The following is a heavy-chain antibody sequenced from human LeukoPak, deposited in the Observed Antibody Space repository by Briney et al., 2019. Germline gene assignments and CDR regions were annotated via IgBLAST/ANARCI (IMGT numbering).Heavy chain of an antibody. CDR3: ARIFLSVVAPKRWFDP. J-gene: IGHJ5*02. V-gene: IGHV1-18*01. CDR1: GYTLTELS. CDR2: ISAYNGNK. Sequence: ASVKVSCKVSGYTLTELSMHWVRQAPGQWLEWMGWISAYNGNKNYAQKLQGRVTMTTDTSTSTAYMELRSLRSDDTAVYYCARIFLSVVAPKRWFDPWGQGTLVTVSS. D-gene: IGHD4-23*01.